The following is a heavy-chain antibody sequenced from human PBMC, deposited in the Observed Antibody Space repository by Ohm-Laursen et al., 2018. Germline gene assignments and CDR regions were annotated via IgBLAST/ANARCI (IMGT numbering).Heavy chain of an antibody. Sequence: SSLRLSCSASGFIFSSYGMHWVRQAPGKGLEWVAVIWYDETNEYYADSVKGRFTISRDNSKNTLYLQMNSLRAEDTAVYYCARDRGYYDSSGIDYWGQGTLVTVSS. CDR1: GFIFSSYG. V-gene: IGHV3-33*01. D-gene: IGHD3-22*01. CDR3: ARDRGYYDSSGIDY. J-gene: IGHJ4*02. CDR2: IWYDETNE.